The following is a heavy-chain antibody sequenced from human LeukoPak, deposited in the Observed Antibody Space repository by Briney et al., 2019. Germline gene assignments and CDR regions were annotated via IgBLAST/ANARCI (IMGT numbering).Heavy chain of an antibody. D-gene: IGHD3-9*01. Sequence: SETLSLTCTVSGGSLSSYPWSWLPQPAGKARGWIGRSYTSGSPRYNPSLTSRISMSQDTSKKQISLKLSSVTAADTAVYYCARETLTFPDFWGQGTLVTVSS. CDR1: GGSLSSYP. CDR3: ARETLTFPDF. J-gene: IGHJ4*02. V-gene: IGHV4-4*07. CDR2: SYTSGSP.